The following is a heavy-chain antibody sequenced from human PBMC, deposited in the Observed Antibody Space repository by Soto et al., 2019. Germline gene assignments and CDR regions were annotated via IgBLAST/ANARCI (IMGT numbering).Heavy chain of an antibody. V-gene: IGHV4-39*01. D-gene: IGHD5-12*01. CDR3: ARIVSTTPYFHYCMEV. Sequence: QLQLQESGPGLVKPSETLSLTCTVSGGSISSSGHFWGWIRQPPGKGLEWIGTIFYTGSAYYNPSFQVRVAISVYTSHDKFSLKLSAVTAADTAVYYCARIVSTTPYFHYCMEVWGKGTTGTVSS. J-gene: IGHJ6*03. CDR2: IFYTGSA. CDR1: GGSISSSGHF.